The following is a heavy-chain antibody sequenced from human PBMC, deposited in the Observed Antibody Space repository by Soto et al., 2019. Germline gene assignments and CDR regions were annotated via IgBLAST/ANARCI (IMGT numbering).Heavy chain of an antibody. CDR2: INAGNGNT. D-gene: IGHD4-17*01. V-gene: IGHV1-3*01. CDR1: GYTFTSYA. Sequence: ASVKVSCKASGYTFTSYAMHWVRQAPGQRLEWMGWINAGNGNTKYSQKFQGGVTITRDTSASTAYMELSSLRSEDTAVYYCARDKVYKGPHDYDYHYYYMDVWGTGTTVTVSS. J-gene: IGHJ6*03. CDR3: ARDKVYKGPHDYDYHYYYMDV.